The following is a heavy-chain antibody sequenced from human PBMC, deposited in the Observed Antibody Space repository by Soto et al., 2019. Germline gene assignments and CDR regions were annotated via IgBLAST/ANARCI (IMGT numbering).Heavy chain of an antibody. CDR3: AKVRPLRDCTSTSCLGAFDI. CDR1: AFTFRRYA. V-gene: IGHV3-23*01. D-gene: IGHD2-2*01. J-gene: IGHJ3*02. Sequence: EEQLLESGGGLVRPGGSLRLSCAASAFTFRRYAMSWVRKAPGKGLEWVSAITASADTTYYADSVKGRFTISRDNSKNTLYMRMNSLRAEDTAVYYCAKVRPLRDCTSTSCLGAFDIWGQGTMVTVS. CDR2: ITASADTT.